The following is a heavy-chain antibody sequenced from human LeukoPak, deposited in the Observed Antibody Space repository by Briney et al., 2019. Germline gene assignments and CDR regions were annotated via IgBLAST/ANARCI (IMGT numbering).Heavy chain of an antibody. CDR3: ARVRGSYSLDY. J-gene: IGHJ4*02. Sequence: GGSLRLSCAASGFTFSSYGMHWVRQAPGKGLEWVANIKQDGSEKYSVDSVKGRFTISRDNAKNSLYLQMNSLRAEDTAVYYCARVRGSYSLDYWGQGTLVTVSS. D-gene: IGHD1-26*01. CDR2: IKQDGSEK. CDR1: GFTFSSYG. V-gene: IGHV3-7*01.